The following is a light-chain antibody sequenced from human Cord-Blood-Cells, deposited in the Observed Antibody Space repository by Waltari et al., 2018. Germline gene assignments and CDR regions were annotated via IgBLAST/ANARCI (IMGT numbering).Light chain of an antibody. J-gene: IGLJ3*02. CDR2: SNN. V-gene: IGLV1-44*01. CDR1: SSNIGSNT. CDR3: AAWDDSLDGWV. Sequence: QSVLTQPPSASGTPGQRVTISCSGSSSNIGSNTVNWYQQLPGTAPKLLIHSNNQRPSGVPGRFSGSKSGTSASLAISGVQSEDEADYYCAAWDDSLDGWVFGGGTKLTVL.